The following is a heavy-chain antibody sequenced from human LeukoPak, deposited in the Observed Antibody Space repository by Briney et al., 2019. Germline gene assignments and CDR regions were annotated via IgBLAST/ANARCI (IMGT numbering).Heavy chain of an antibody. D-gene: IGHD3-10*01. V-gene: IGHV3-30*03. J-gene: IGHJ4*02. CDR1: GFTFSSYG. CDR2: ISYDGSNK. Sequence: GGSLRLSCAASGFTFSSYGMHWVRQAPGKGLEWVAVISYDGSNKYYADSVKGRFTISRDDSKNTLYLQMNSLRAEDTAVYYCVRDRSPGYFDYWGQGTLVTVSS. CDR3: VRDRSPGYFDY.